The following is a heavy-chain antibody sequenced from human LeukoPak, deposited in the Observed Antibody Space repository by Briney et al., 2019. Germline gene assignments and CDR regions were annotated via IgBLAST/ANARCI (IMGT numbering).Heavy chain of an antibody. CDR3: ARGAQLTDY. V-gene: IGHV3-64*01. D-gene: IGHD6-13*01. CDR2: IGPDGSTT. CDR1: GFTFYTYG. Sequence: GGSLRLSCAASGFTFYTYGMHWVRQAPGKGLEYVSGIGPDGSTTYYAKSVKGRFTIFRDNSKNMVYLQMASLTADDMAVYYCARGAQLTDYWGQGTLVTVSS. J-gene: IGHJ4*02.